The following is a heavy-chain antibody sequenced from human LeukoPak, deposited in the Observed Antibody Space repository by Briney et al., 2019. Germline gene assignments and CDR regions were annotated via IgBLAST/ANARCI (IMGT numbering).Heavy chain of an antibody. CDR3: ARGGLWFGELCYFDY. CDR2: IYYSGST. Sequence: SETLSLTCTVSGGSISSGGYYWSWIRQHPGKGLEWIGYIYYSGSTYYNPSLKSRVTISVDTSKNQFSLKLSSVTAADTAVYYCARGGLWFGELCYFDYWGQGTLVTVSS. V-gene: IGHV4-31*03. D-gene: IGHD3-10*01. CDR1: GGSISSGGYY. J-gene: IGHJ4*02.